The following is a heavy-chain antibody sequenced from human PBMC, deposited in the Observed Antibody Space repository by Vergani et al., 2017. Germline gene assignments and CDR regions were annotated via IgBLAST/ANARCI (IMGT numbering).Heavy chain of an antibody. V-gene: IGHV5-51*01. CDR1: RYSFTNYW. J-gene: IGHJ4*02. Sequence: EVQLVQSGAEVKKPGESLNISCQISRYSFTNYWIGWVRQMPGTGLEWMGIIHPADSDTRYSPSFQGQVTISVDKSISTAYLQRSSLRASDSAMYYCARLYGRDSSGSKYFDYWGQGTLVTVSS. D-gene: IGHD3-22*01. CDR2: IHPADSDT. CDR3: ARLYGRDSSGSKYFDY.